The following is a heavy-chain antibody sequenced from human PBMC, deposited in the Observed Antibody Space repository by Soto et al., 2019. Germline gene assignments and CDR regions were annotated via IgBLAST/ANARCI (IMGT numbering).Heavy chain of an antibody. CDR1: GYTFTLNT. CDR3: ARVGGGYILGPYIDH. V-gene: IGHV1-3*01. J-gene: IGHJ4*02. CDR2: INAGNGNT. D-gene: IGHD3-16*01. Sequence: QVQFVQSGAEVKRPGASVKISCKASGYTFTLNTIHWVRQAPGQRFEWIGWINAGNGNTKYSQKFQGRLTMTRDTSAATAYMELNSLRSEDTAVYYCARVGGGYILGPYIDHWGRGTPVTVSS.